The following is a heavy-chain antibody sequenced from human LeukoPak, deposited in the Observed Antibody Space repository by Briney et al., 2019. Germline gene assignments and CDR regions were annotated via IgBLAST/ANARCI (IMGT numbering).Heavy chain of an antibody. CDR1: GGTFTNYA. CDR3: ASGMITFGGVIVIPPTFDY. Sequence: ASVKVSCKASGGTFTNYAINWVRQAPGQGLEWMGRIIPILDVTNYAQKFQGRVTITADQSTSTAYMELSSLRSEDTAVYYCASGMITFGGVIVIPPTFDYWGQGTLVTASS. CDR2: IIPILDVT. V-gene: IGHV1-69*04. J-gene: IGHJ4*02. D-gene: IGHD3-16*02.